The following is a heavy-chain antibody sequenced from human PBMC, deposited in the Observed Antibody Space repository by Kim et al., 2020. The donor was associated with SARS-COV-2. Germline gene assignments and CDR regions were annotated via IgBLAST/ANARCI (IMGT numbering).Heavy chain of an antibody. V-gene: IGHV6-1*01. CDR3: AGGYTTDWHDY. J-gene: IGHJ4*02. Sequence: DSATSVKSRITINPDTSKNQFSLQLNSVTPEDAAVYYCAGGYTTDWHDYWGQGTLVSVSS. D-gene: IGHD3-16*02.